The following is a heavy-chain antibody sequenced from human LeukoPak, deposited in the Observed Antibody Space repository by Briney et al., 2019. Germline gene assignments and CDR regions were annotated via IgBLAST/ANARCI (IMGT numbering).Heavy chain of an antibody. CDR3: ARGYGSGSYLDY. Sequence: PGRSLRLSCAASGFTFSSYAMHWVRQAPGKGLEWVAVISYDGSNKYYVDSVKGRFTISRDNSKNTLYLQMNSLRAEDTAVYYCARGYGSGSYLDYWGQGTLVTVSS. CDR2: ISYDGSNK. CDR1: GFTFSSYA. V-gene: IGHV3-30*04. J-gene: IGHJ4*02. D-gene: IGHD3-10*01.